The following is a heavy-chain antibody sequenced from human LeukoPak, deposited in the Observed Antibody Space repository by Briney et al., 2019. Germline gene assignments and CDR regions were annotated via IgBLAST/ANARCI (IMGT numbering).Heavy chain of an antibody. D-gene: IGHD6-13*01. CDR1: GFTFSSYG. CDR3: AKDRGIAAAGPLWYYFDY. Sequence: GGSLRLSCAASGFTFSSYGMRWVRQAPGKGLEWVAVIWYDGSNKYYADSVKGRFTISRDNSKNTLYLQMNSLRAEDTAVYYCAKDRGIAAAGPLWYYFDYWGQGTLVTVSS. CDR2: IWYDGSNK. J-gene: IGHJ4*02. V-gene: IGHV3-33*06.